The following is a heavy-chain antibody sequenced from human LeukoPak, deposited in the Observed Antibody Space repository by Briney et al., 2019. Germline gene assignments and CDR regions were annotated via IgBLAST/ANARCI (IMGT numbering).Heavy chain of an antibody. Sequence: KESGPTLVKPTQTLTLTCTFSGFSLTTDEVGVGWIRQPPGKALEWLALVYYKNNKFYSPSLKNRVTVYKDTSKNQVVLTLSNVDPMDTATYYCAHQENDNGWQPFQSGGLGTLVIVSS. CDR2: VYYKNNK. V-gene: IGHV2-5*01. CDR1: GFSLTTDEVG. D-gene: IGHD6-19*01. J-gene: IGHJ1*01. CDR3: AHQENDNGWQPFQS.